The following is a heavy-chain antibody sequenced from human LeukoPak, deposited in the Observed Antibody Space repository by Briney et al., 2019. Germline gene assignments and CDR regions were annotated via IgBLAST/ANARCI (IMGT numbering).Heavy chain of an antibody. CDR1: GFTFSNYA. D-gene: IGHD3-16*01. Sequence: GVLRLSCAASGFTFSNYAMSWVRQAPGKGLEWVSVISGGGGRTYYADSVKGRFTISRDNSKNTLYLQMNSLRAEDTAVYYCARSRGPNTFGGVHDYWGQGTLVTVSS. J-gene: IGHJ4*02. CDR2: ISGGGGRT. V-gene: IGHV3-23*01. CDR3: ARSRGPNTFGGVHDY.